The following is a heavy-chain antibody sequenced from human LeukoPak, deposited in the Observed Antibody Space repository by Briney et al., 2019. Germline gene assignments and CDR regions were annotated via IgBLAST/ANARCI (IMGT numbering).Heavy chain of an antibody. D-gene: IGHD3-22*01. J-gene: IGHJ4*02. CDR2: ISYDGSNK. CDR3: AKDGSRYYYDSSGYPPCFDY. Sequence: GGSLRLSCAASGFTFSSYTMHWVRQAPGKGLEWVAVISYDGSNKYYADSVKGRFTISRDNSKNTLYLQMNSLRAEDTAVYYCAKDGSRYYYDSSGYPPCFDYWGQGTLVTVSS. V-gene: IGHV3-30*04. CDR1: GFTFSSYT.